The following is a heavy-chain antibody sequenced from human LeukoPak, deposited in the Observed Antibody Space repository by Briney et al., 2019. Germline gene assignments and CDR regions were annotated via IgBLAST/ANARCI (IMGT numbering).Heavy chain of an antibody. Sequence: GASMKVSCRASGHTFNTYGINWVRQAPGHGLEWMGWINTGNGNRNYAQKFQDRVTMTRDTSTSTAYMELRSLTSDDTAVYYCARKGCIGDCYMLDYWGQGALVIVSS. CDR3: ARKGCIGDCYMLDY. CDR2: INTGNGNR. CDR1: GHTFNTYG. J-gene: IGHJ4*02. V-gene: IGHV1-18*01. D-gene: IGHD2-21*02.